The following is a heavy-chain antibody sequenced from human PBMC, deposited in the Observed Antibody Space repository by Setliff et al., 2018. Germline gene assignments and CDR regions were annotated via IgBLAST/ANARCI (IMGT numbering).Heavy chain of an antibody. CDR2: ISSSSSYI. CDR1: GFTFRNYY. V-gene: IGHV3-21*01. Sequence: GGSLRLSCAASGFTFRNYYMHWVRQVPGKGLMWVSSISSSSSYIYYADSVKGRFTISRDNAKNSLYLQMNSLRAEDTAVYYCASYCSSTSCPFDYWGQGTLVTVSS. D-gene: IGHD2-2*01. CDR3: ASYCSSTSCPFDY. J-gene: IGHJ4*02.